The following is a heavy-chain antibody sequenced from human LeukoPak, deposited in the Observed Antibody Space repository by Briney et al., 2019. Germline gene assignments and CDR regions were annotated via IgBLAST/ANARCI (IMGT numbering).Heavy chain of an antibody. D-gene: IGHD6-19*01. CDR2: INPSGGTT. Sequence: ASVKVSCKASGYIFTSYNIDWVRQAPGRGLEWMGIINPSGGTTNYAQKFKGRVTMTRDTSTSTVYMELSSLRSEDTAVYYCARFAVHRRLTVAGQFGLDYWGQGTLVTVSS. V-gene: IGHV1-46*01. CDR1: GYIFTSYN. J-gene: IGHJ4*02. CDR3: ARFAVHRRLTVAGQFGLDY.